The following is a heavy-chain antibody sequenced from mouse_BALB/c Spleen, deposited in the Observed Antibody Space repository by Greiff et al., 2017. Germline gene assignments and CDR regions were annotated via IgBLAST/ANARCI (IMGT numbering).Heavy chain of an antibody. CDR1: GFTFSDYY. CDR3: ARAWLRGAWFAY. Sequence: EVQLVESGGGLVKPGGSLKLSCAASGFTFSDYYMYWVRQTPEKRLEWVATISDGGSYTYYPDSVKGRFTISRDNAKNNLYLQMSSLKSEDTAMYYCARAWLRGAWFAYWGQGTLVTVSA. D-gene: IGHD1-1*01. J-gene: IGHJ3*01. CDR2: ISDGGSYT. V-gene: IGHV5-4*02.